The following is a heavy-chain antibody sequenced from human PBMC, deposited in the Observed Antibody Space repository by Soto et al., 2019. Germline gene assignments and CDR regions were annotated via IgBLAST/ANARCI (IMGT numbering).Heavy chain of an antibody. CDR3: ARDSYDSSGYYPYNWFDP. V-gene: IGHV4-59*01. D-gene: IGHD3-22*01. CDR1: GGSISSYY. CDR2: IYYSGST. J-gene: IGHJ5*02. Sequence: SETLFLTCTVSGGSISSYYWSWIRQPPGKGLEWIGYIYYSGSTNYNPSLKSRVTISVDTSKNQFSLKLSSVTAADTAVYYCARDSYDSSGYYPYNWFDPWGQGTLVTVSS.